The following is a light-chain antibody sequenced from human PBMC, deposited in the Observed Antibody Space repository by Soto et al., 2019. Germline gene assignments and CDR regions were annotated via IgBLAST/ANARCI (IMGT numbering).Light chain of an antibody. CDR3: QQYNNWPPIT. CDR2: GAS. V-gene: IGKV3-15*01. J-gene: IGKJ5*01. Sequence: EKVMTQSPGTLSVSPGESATLSCRASQSVSSNLAWYQQKPGQAPRLLIYGASTRATGIPARFSGSGSGTEFTLTISSLQSEDFAVYYCQQYNNWPPITFGQGTRLEIK. CDR1: QSVSSN.